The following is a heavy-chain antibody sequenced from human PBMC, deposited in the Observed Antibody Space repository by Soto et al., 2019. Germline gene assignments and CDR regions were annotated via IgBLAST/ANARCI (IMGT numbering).Heavy chain of an antibody. V-gene: IGHV1-69*12. D-gene: IGHD3-3*02. Sequence: QVQLVQSGAEVKKPGSSVKVSCKASGGTFSTSAISWVRQAPGQGLEWVGGIMPVFATPDYAQKFQGRVTISADESTTTAYLDLTSLRTDDTAVYYCARDKDRQQLGGNYYYILDVWGQGTAIIVSS. CDR3: ARDKDRQQLGGNYYYILDV. J-gene: IGHJ6*02. CDR1: GGTFSTSA. CDR2: IMPVFATP.